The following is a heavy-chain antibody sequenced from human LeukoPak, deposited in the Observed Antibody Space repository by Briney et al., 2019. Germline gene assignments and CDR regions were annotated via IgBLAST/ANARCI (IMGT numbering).Heavy chain of an antibody. CDR1: GDSFSSANCY. V-gene: IGHV4-30-4*08. D-gene: IGHD4-23*01. Sequence: PSQTLFLTCTVSGDSFSSANCYWTWVRQPPGKGLEWIGYVYYDGSTYYHPSLQSRLAISVDTSKNQFSLKLSSVTAADTAVYYCARLGRWRGNSLVHYYYGMDVWGQGTTVTVSS. CDR2: VYYDGST. J-gene: IGHJ6*02. CDR3: ARLGRWRGNSLVHYYYGMDV.